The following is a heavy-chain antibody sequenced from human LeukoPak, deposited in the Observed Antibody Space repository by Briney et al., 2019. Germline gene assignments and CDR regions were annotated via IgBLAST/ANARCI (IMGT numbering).Heavy chain of an antibody. J-gene: IGHJ6*04. CDR1: GFTFSSYE. CDR3: MELGITMIRGV. CDR2: ISSSGSTI. Sequence: GGSLRLSCAASGFTFSSYEMNWVRQAPGKGLEWVSYISSSGSTIYYADSVKGRFTISRDNAKNSLYLQMNSLRAEDTAVYYWMELGITMIRGVWGKGTTVTISS. V-gene: IGHV3-48*03. D-gene: IGHD3-22*01.